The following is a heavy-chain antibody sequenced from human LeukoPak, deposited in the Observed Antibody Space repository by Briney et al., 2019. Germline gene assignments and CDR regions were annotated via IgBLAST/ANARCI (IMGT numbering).Heavy chain of an antibody. Sequence: GASVKVSCKASGYTFTSYDIHWVRQATGQGLEWMGWMDPNSGKTGYAQKFQGRVTITRNTSISTAYMELSSLRSEDTAVYYCARLLSSGYYGHSYYFDYWGQGTLVTVSS. D-gene: IGHD3-22*01. CDR1: GYTFTSYD. CDR2: MDPNSGKT. J-gene: IGHJ4*02. CDR3: ARLLSSGYYGHSYYFDY. V-gene: IGHV1-8*03.